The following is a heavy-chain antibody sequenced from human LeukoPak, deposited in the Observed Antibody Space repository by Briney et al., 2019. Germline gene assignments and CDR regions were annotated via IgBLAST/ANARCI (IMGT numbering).Heavy chain of an antibody. CDR2: IYYSGST. V-gene: IGHV4-39*01. J-gene: IGHJ3*02. CDR1: GGSISSSSYY. Sequence: SETLSLTCTVSGGSISSSSYYWGWIRQPPGKGLEWIGSIYYSGSTYYNPSLKSRVTISVDTSKNQFSLKLSSVTAADTSVYSCGGSLLLCLGAHLSFVFNIWGQGKMATVFS. CDR3: GGSLLLCLGAHLSFVFNI. D-gene: IGHD3-16*01.